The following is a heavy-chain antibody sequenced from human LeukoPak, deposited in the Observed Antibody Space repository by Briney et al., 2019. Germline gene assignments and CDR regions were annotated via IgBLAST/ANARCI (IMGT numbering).Heavy chain of an antibody. CDR3: ARDDQVVTTPLYYYYGMDV. D-gene: IGHD3-22*01. J-gene: IGHJ6*02. V-gene: IGHV1-69*13. Sequence: SVKVSCKASGGTFSSYAISWVRQAPGQGLEWMGGIIPIFGTANYAQKFQGRVTITADESTSTAYMELSSLRSEDTAVYYCARDDQVVTTPLYYYYGMDVWGQRTTVTVSS. CDR1: GGTFSSYA. CDR2: IIPIFGTA.